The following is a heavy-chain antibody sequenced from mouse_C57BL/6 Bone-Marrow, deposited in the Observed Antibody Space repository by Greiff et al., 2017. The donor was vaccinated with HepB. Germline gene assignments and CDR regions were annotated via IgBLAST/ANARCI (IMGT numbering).Heavy chain of an antibody. CDR3: ARGIYYYGSSYFDY. V-gene: IGHV1-82*01. D-gene: IGHD1-1*01. CDR1: GYAFSSSW. Sequence: QVQLQQSGPELVKPGASVKISCKASGYAFSSSWMNWVKQRPGKGLEWIGRIYPGDGDTNYNGKFKGKATLTADKSSSTAYMQLSSLTSEDSAVYFCARGIYYYGSSYFDYWGQGTTLTVSS. J-gene: IGHJ2*01. CDR2: IYPGDGDT.